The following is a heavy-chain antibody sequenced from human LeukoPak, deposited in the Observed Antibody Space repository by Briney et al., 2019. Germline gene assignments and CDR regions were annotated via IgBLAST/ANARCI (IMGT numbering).Heavy chain of an antibody. CDR2: IYYSGST. V-gene: IGHV4-59*01. CDR3: ARAQRGYSYGLYFDY. J-gene: IGHJ4*02. Sequence: TSETLSLTCTVSGGSISSYYWSWIRQPPGKGLEWIGYIYYSGSTNYNPSLKSRVTISVDTSKNQFSLKLSPVTAADTAVYYCARAQRGYSYGLYFDYWGQGTLVTVSS. CDR1: GGSISSYY. D-gene: IGHD5-18*01.